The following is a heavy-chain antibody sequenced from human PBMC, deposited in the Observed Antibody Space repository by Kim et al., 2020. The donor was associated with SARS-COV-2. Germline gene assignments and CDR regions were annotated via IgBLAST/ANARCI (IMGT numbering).Heavy chain of an antibody. V-gene: IGHV3-23*01. Sequence: GGSLRLSCAASGFTFSSCAMSWVRQAPGKGLEWVSVISASGGNTYYADSVKGRFTISRDNSKNTLYLQMNSLRVDDTAVYYCAKNVPGVRAFDYWGQGTLLTVSS. J-gene: IGHJ4*02. CDR1: GFTFSSCA. CDR3: AKNVPGVRAFDY. CDR2: ISASGGNT. D-gene: IGHD1-26*01.